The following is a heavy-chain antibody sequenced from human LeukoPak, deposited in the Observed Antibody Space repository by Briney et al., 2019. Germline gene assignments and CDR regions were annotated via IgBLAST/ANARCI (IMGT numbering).Heavy chain of an antibody. J-gene: IGHJ4*02. V-gene: IGHV3-66*01. Sequence: GGSLRLSCAASGFTVSSKYMNWVRQAPGKGLEWASVIYTGGYTYYADSVKGRFTISRDNSKNTLHLQMNSLRAEDAAVYYCAGATYDILTGYAPLDYWGQGTLVTVSS. CDR1: GFTVSSKY. CDR2: IYTGGYT. CDR3: AGATYDILTGYAPLDY. D-gene: IGHD3-9*01.